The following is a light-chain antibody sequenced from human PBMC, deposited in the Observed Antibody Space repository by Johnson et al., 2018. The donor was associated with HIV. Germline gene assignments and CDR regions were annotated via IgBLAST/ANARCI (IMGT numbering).Light chain of an antibody. CDR1: NSNFGNYY. CDR3: GTWDSSLSASYV. J-gene: IGLJ1*01. Sequence: QSVLTQPPSVSAAPGQKVTISCSGSNSNFGNYYLSWYQHLPGTAPKLLIYENTKRPSGIPDRFSGSKSGTSATLGITGLQTGDEADYYCGTWDSSLSASYVFGTGTKVTVL. V-gene: IGLV1-51*02. CDR2: ENT.